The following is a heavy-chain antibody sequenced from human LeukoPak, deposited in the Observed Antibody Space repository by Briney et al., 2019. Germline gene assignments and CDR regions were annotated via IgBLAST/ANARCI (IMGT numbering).Heavy chain of an antibody. CDR3: AADSDWAFHY. D-gene: IGHD2-21*02. CDR2: INHNGETI. Sequence: PGGSLRLSCAASGFPFRNYVMSWVRQAPGKGLEWVSYINHNGETIYYADSVKGRFTISRDNGKNSLYLQMSSLRDEDTAVYYCAADSDWAFHYWGQGTRVTVSS. J-gene: IGHJ4*02. V-gene: IGHV3-48*02. CDR1: GFPFRNYV.